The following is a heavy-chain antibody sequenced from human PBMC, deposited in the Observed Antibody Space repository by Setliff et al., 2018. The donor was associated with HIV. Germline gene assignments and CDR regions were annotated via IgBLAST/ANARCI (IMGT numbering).Heavy chain of an antibody. CDR1: GGSFSYYH. Sequence: PSETLSLTCSVYGGSFSYYHWSWIRQPPGKGLEWIGEVNHSGSTNYNPSLKSRVTISVDTSKNQFSLNLRSVTAADTAVYYCVREGVRRGLGSGSFRYRAYYFDQWGQGTLVTVSS. CDR2: VNHSGST. V-gene: IGHV4-34*01. D-gene: IGHD3-10*01. J-gene: IGHJ4*02. CDR3: VREGVRRGLGSGSFRYRAYYFDQ.